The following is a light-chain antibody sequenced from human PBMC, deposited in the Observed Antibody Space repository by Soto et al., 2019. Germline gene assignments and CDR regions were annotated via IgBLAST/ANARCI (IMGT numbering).Light chain of an antibody. CDR3: QQRTNGGIT. Sequence: ELVLTQSPGTLSLSPGESAALSCRASQPVSSNFLAWYQQKPGQAPRLLIYGVSSRASGIPDRFFGSGSGTDFTLTISSLEPGDFAVYYCQQRTNGGITFGQGTRLEIK. J-gene: IGKJ5*01. CDR2: GVS. CDR1: QPVSSNF. V-gene: IGKV3D-20*02.